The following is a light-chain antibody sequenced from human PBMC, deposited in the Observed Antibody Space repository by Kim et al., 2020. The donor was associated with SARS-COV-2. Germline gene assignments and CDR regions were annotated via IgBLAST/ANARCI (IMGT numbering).Light chain of an antibody. CDR2: GAS. CDR1: QSVSSNY. CDR3: QQYGRSPLT. V-gene: IGKV3-20*01. Sequence: PGERATLSCRASQSVSSNYLAWYQQKPGQSPRLLIYGASSRATGIPDRFSGSGSGTDFTLSISRLEPEDFAVYYCQQYGRSPLTFGQGTRLEIK. J-gene: IGKJ5*01.